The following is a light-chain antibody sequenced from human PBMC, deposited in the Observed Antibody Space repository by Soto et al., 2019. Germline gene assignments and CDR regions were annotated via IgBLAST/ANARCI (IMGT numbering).Light chain of an antibody. J-gene: IGKJ1*01. Sequence: EMVMTQSPATLSMSPGERATLSCRASQSVSSSLAWYQQKPGQAPRLLIYGASTRATGIPARFSGSGSGTEFTLTISSLQSEDFAVYYCQQYNNWPRTFGQGTKVDIK. CDR3: QQYNNWPRT. CDR2: GAS. V-gene: IGKV3-15*01. CDR1: QSVSSS.